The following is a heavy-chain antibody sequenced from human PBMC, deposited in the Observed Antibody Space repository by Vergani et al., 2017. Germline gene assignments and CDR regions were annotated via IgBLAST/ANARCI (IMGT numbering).Heavy chain of an antibody. CDR1: GGSISSSSYY. D-gene: IGHD3-3*01. CDR3: ARAERITIFGVVVPYDAFDI. Sequence: QLQLQESGPGLVKPSETLSLTCTVSGGSISSSSYYWGWIRQPPGKGLEWIGSIYYSGSTYYNPSLKSRVTKSVDTSKNQFSLKLSSVTAADTAVYYCARAERITIFGVVVPYDAFDIWGQGTMVTVS. J-gene: IGHJ3*02. CDR2: IYYSGST. V-gene: IGHV4-39*07.